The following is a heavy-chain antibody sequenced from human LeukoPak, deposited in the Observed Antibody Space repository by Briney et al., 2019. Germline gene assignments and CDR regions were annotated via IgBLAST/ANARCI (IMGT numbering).Heavy chain of an antibody. D-gene: IGHD3-10*02. CDR1: GYTFTGYY. CDR2: INPNSGGT. V-gene: IGHV1-2*02. CDR3: ARGGTMFNDY. Sequence: ASVKVSCKASGYTFTGYYMHWVRQAPGQGLEGMGWINPNSGGTNYAQKFQGRVTMTRDTSISTAYMELSSLISEDTAVYYCARGGTMFNDYWGQGTLVTVSS. J-gene: IGHJ4*02.